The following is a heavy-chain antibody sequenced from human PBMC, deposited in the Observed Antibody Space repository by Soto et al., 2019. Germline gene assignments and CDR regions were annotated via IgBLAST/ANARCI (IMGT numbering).Heavy chain of an antibody. V-gene: IGHV1-18*01. D-gene: IGHD3-9*01. CDR3: ALTIFTLYYFDC. J-gene: IGHJ4*02. Sequence: QVQLVQSGAEVKKPGASVKVSCKASGYTFTSYCISWVRQAPGQWREWMGWSSAYTGNTNYAQKLQGRVTMTTDTSTSTDYMELRSLRYDDTAVYYCALTIFTLYYFDCWGQGNLVTFAS. CDR1: GYTFTSYC. CDR2: SSAYTGNT.